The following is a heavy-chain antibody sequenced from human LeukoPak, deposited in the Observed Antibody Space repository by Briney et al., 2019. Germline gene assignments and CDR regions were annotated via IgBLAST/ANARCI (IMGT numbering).Heavy chain of an antibody. V-gene: IGHV1-2*02. CDR1: GCTFTGYY. CDR2: INPNSGGT. J-gene: IGHJ4*02. D-gene: IGHD3-22*01. Sequence: ASVKVSCKASGCTFTGYYMHWVRQAPGQGLEWMGWINPNSGGTNYAQKFQGRVTMTRDTSISTAYMELSRLRSDDTAVYYCARAPYYYDSSGYYWGQGTLVTVSS. CDR3: ARAPYYYDSSGYY.